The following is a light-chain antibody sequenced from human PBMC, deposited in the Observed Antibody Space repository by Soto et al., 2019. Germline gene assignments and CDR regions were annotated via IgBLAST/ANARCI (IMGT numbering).Light chain of an antibody. Sequence: QSVLTQPPSASGTPGQTLTISCSGSNSNIGGNTVNWYQHLPGTAPKVVIYSDNQWPSGVPARFSGSRSGTSASLAISGLQSEDEADYYCATWDDDLNAAVFGGGTQLTVL. J-gene: IGLJ7*01. CDR1: NSNIGGNT. CDR2: SDN. CDR3: ATWDDDLNAAV. V-gene: IGLV1-44*01.